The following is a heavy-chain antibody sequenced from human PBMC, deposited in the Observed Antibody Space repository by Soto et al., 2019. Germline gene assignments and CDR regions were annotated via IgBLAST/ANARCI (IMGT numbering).Heavy chain of an antibody. CDR3: TTEGSWYLQGIAVAGGPGYYGMDV. J-gene: IGHJ6*02. CDR1: CFTFSNVC. V-gene: IGHV3-15*07. CDR2: IKSKTDGGTT. Sequence: PWGSLRLSCAASCFTFSNVCMNWVRQAPGKGLEWVGRIKSKTDGGTTDYAAPVKGRFTISRDDSKNTLYLQMNSLKTEDTAVYYCTTEGSWYLQGIAVAGGPGYYGMDVWGQGTTVTVSS. D-gene: IGHD6-19*01.